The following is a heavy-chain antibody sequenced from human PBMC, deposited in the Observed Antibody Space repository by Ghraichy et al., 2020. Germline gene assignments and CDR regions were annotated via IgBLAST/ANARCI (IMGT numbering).Heavy chain of an antibody. CDR1: GGSISGSNW. V-gene: IGHV4-4*02. D-gene: IGHD2-15*01. J-gene: IGHJ4*02. CDR3: ARGPHGGYFDY. Sequence: TLSLTCAVSGGSISGSNWWSWVRRPPGKGLEWIGEIYHSGSTNYNPSLKSRVTISVDKSKNQFSLMLSSVTAADTVLYYCARGPHGGYFDYWGQGTLVTVSS. CDR2: IYHSGST.